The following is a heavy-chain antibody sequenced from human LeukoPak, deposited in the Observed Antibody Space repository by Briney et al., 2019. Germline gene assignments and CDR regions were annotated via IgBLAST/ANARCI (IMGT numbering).Heavy chain of an antibody. V-gene: IGHV1-58*01. J-gene: IGHJ4*02. CDR1: GFTFTSSA. Sequence: SVKVSSKASGFTFTSSAVQWVRQARGQRLEWIGWIVVGSGNTNYAQKFQGRVTMTTDTSTSTAYMELRSLRSDDTAVYYCARGTPSGTYLYWGQGTLVTVSS. CDR2: IVVGSGNT. D-gene: IGHD1-26*01. CDR3: ARGTPSGTYLY.